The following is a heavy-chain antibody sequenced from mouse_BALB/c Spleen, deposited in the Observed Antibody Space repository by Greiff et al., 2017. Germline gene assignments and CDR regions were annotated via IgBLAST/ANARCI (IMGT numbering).Heavy chain of an antibody. Sequence: VQLQQSGPGLVQPSQCLSITCTVSGFSLTSYCVHWVRQSPGKGLEWLGVIWSGGSTDYNAAFISRLSISKDNSKSQVFFKMNSLQANDTAIYYCARSDYALYYFDYWGQGTTLTVSS. D-gene: IGHD2-4*01. CDR2: IWSGGST. J-gene: IGHJ2*01. V-gene: IGHV2-2*02. CDR1: GFSLTSYC. CDR3: ARSDYALYYFDY.